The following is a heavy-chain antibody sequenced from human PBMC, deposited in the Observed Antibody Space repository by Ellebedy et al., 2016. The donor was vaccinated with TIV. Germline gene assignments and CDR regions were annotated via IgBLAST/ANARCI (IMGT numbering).Heavy chain of an antibody. J-gene: IGHJ4*02. CDR2: INPSGGST. Sequence: AASVKVSCKASGYTFTGYYMHWVRQAPGQGLEWMGIINPSGGSTSYAQKFQGRVTMTRDTSTSTVYMELSSLRSEDTAVYYCASLSCSSTSCYPLVHYWGQGTLVTVSS. CDR3: ASLSCSSTSCYPLVHY. D-gene: IGHD2-2*01. CDR1: GYTFTGYY. V-gene: IGHV1-46*01.